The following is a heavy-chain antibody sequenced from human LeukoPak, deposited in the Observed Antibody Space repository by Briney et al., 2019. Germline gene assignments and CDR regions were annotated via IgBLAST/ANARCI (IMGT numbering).Heavy chain of an antibody. J-gene: IGHJ4*02. D-gene: IGHD6-13*01. V-gene: IGHV3-53*01. Sequence: GGSLRLSCAASGFSVTNNYITWVRQAPGKGLEWVSVMYTGGTPYYADSVKGRFTISRDISKDTLYLQMTSLRAEDTAVYYCARGAATGPTLGFDYWGQGTLVTVSS. CDR1: GFSVTNNY. CDR2: MYTGGTP. CDR3: ARGAATGPTLGFDY.